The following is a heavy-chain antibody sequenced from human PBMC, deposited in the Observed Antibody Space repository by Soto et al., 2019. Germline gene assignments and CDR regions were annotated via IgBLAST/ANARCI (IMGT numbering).Heavy chain of an antibody. CDR3: AKSGGTYYGPNYFDY. CDR2: ISGTGGTT. CDR1: GFTFTTYA. Sequence: EVQLLESGGGLVQPGGSLRLSCAASGFTFTTYAISWVRQAPGQGLEWVSAISGTGGTTYYTDSVKGRFTISRDNSKNTLFLHMNSLRAEDSAVYYCAKSGGTYYGPNYFDYWGQGTLVTVSS. V-gene: IGHV3-23*01. J-gene: IGHJ4*02. D-gene: IGHD1-26*01.